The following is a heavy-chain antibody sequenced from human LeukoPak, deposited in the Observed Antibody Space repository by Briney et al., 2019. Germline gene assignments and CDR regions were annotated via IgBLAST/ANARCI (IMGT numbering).Heavy chain of an antibody. CDR2: ISGSGGST. V-gene: IGHV3-23*01. J-gene: IGHJ4*02. CDR3: AKGDRNSYYSFDF. Sequence: GGSLRLSCAASGFTFSSYAMSWVRQAPGKGLEWVSAISGSGGSTYYADSVKGRFTISRDNAKNYLYLQMNSLTAEDSAFYYCAKGDRNSYYSFDFWGQGALVTVSS. CDR1: GFTFSSYA. D-gene: IGHD1-26*01.